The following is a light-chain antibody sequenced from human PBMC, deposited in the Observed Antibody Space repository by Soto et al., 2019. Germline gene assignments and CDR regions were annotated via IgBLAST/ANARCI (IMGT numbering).Light chain of an antibody. CDR1: SSNIGSNY. CDR2: RNN. CDR3: AAWDGILGGYV. Sequence: QSALTQPPSASGTPGQRVTISCSGSSSNIGSNYVYWYQQLPGTAPKLLIYRNNQRPSGVPDRFSGSKSGTSASLAISGLRSEDEADYYCAAWDGILGGYVFGIGTKVTVL. V-gene: IGLV1-47*01. J-gene: IGLJ1*01.